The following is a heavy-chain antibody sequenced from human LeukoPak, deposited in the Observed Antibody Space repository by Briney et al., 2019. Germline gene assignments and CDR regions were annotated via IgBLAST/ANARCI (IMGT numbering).Heavy chain of an antibody. Sequence: ASVKVSCKASGYTFTSYDINWVRQATGQGLEWMGWMNPNSGNTGYAQKFQGRVTMTRNTSISTAYMELSSLRSEDTAVYYCARVLYCSGGSCYGCSGYSVYYFGYWGQGTLVTVSS. CDR2: MNPNSGNT. D-gene: IGHD2-15*01. V-gene: IGHV1-8*01. CDR3: ARVLYCSGGSCYGCSGYSVYYFGY. CDR1: GYTFTSYD. J-gene: IGHJ4*02.